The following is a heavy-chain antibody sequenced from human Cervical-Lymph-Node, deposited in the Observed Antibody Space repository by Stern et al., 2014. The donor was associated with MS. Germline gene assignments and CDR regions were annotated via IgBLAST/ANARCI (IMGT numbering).Heavy chain of an antibody. CDR2: IWYDGSNK. CDR3: ARTYSGSYYSYYYGMDV. Sequence: VQLEESGGGVVQPGRSLRLSCAASGFTFSSYGMHWVRQAPGKGLEWVADIWYDGSNKYYADSVKGRFTISRDNSKNTMYLQMNSLRAEDTAVYYCARTYSGSYYSYYYGMDVWGQGTTVTVSS. J-gene: IGHJ6*02. CDR1: GFTFSSYG. D-gene: IGHD1-26*01. V-gene: IGHV3-33*01.